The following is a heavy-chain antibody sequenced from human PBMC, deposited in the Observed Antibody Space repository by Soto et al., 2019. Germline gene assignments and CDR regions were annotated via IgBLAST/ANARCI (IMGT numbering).Heavy chain of an antibody. Sequence: GGSLRLSCAASGFTFSSYSMNWVRQAPGKGLEWVSSISSSSSYIYYADSVKGRFTISRDNAKNSLYLQMNSLRAEDTAVYYCAEGGGATLDYYYGMDVWGQGTTVTVSS. D-gene: IGHD1-26*01. V-gene: IGHV3-21*01. J-gene: IGHJ6*02. CDR1: GFTFSSYS. CDR2: ISSSSSYI. CDR3: AEGGGATLDYYYGMDV.